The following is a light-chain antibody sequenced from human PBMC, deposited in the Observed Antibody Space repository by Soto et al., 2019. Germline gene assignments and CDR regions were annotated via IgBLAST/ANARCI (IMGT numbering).Light chain of an antibody. V-gene: IGLV1-40*01. J-gene: IGLJ1*01. Sequence: QSVLTQPPSVSGAPGQRVTISCTGSSSNIGAGYDVHWYQQLPGTAPKLLIYANTNRPSGVPDRFSGSKSGTSASLAITGLQAEDEADYYCQSYDSSLSGYVFGTGTKGTVL. CDR3: QSYDSSLSGYV. CDR2: ANT. CDR1: SSNIGAGYD.